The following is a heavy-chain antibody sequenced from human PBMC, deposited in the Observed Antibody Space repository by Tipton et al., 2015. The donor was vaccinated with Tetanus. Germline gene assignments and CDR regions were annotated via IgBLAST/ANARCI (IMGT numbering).Heavy chain of an antibody. CDR3: ARDRGDYIFYGMDV. CDR2: IDPNSGGT. CDR1: GYTFTGYY. Sequence: QLVQSGAEMKKPGASVKVSCKASGYTFTGYYIYWVRQAPGQGLEWMGWIDPNSGGTVYAQKFQGRVTMTRDTSISTAYMELRSLRSADTAVFYCARDRGDYIFYGMDVWGPGTTVPVS. V-gene: IGHV1-2*02. D-gene: IGHD3-22*01. J-gene: IGHJ6*02.